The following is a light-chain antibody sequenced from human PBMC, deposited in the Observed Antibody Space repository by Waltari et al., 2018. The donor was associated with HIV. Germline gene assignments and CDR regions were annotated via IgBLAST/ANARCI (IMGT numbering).Light chain of an antibody. CDR2: YDD. V-gene: IGLV1-36*01. Sequence: QSVLTQPPSVSEAPRQRVTISCSGSSSNIGHNAVNWYQQLPGKPPKLLIYYDDLLASGVSDRFSGSKSGPSASLAISGLQSEDESDYYCAAWDDSLNGVVFGGVTKLTVL. CDR1: SSNIGHNA. J-gene: IGLJ2*01. CDR3: AAWDDSLNGVV.